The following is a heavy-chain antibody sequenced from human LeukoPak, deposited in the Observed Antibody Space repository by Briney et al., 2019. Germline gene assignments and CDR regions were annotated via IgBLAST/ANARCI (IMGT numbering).Heavy chain of an antibody. Sequence: ASVKVSCKASGYTVTGYYMHWVRQAPGQGLEWMGWINPYSGATNFAQKFQGRVSMTRDTSISTAFMDLTTLTSDDTAVYYCARVYRISLNDAFDIWGQGTVVTVSS. V-gene: IGHV1-2*02. CDR1: GYTVTGYY. J-gene: IGHJ3*02. CDR2: INPYSGAT. CDR3: ARVYRISLNDAFDI. D-gene: IGHD1-26*01.